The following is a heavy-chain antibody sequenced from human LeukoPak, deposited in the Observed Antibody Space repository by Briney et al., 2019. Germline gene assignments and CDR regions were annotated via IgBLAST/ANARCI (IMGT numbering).Heavy chain of an antibody. CDR2: ISAYNGNT. D-gene: IGHD1-26*01. CDR1: GYTFTSYG. CDR3: AREGAGGIVGATIEFAAFDI. V-gene: IGHV1-18*01. J-gene: IGHJ3*02. Sequence: ASVKVSCKASGYTFTSYGISWVRQAPGQGLEWMGWISAYNGNTNYAQKLQGRVTMTTDTSTSTAYMELRSLRSDDTAVYYCAREGAGGIVGATIEFAAFDIWGQGTMVTVSS.